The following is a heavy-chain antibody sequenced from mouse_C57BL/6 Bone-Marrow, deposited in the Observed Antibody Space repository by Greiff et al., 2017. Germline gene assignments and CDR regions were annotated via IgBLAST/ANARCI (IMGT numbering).Heavy chain of an antibody. V-gene: IGHV5-2*01. CDR1: EYEFPSHD. CDR2: INSDGGST. Sequence: EVQGVESGGGLVQPGESLKLSCESNEYEFPSHDMSWVRKTPEKRLELVAAINSDGGSTYYPDTMERRFIISRDNTKKTLYLQMSSLRSEYTALYYCARPLYYSNDEGDYWGQGTTLTVSS. J-gene: IGHJ2*01. D-gene: IGHD2-5*01. CDR3: ARPLYYSNDEGDY.